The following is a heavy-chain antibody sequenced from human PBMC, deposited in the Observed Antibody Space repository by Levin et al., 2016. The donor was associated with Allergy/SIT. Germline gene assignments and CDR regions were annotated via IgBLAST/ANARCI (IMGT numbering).Heavy chain of an antibody. CDR1: GFTFTSYV. V-gene: IGHV3-23*01. J-gene: IGHJ6*02. D-gene: IGHD7-27*01. CDR2: ISGSGGST. CDR3: AKAGEGANYYYGMDV. Sequence: LSLTCAASGFTFTSYVMSWVRQAPGKGLEWVSTISGSGGSTYYADSVKGRFTISRDNSKNTLYLQMNSLRAEDTAVYYCAKAGEGANYYYGMDVWGQGTTVTVSS.